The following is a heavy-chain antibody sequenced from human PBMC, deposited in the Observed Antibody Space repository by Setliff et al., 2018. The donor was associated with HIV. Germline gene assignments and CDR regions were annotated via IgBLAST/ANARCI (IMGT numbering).Heavy chain of an antibody. CDR1: SGSINGYH. J-gene: IGHJ4*02. V-gene: IGHV4-59*01. CDR3: ARTRGRALLSYYFDS. Sequence: SETLSLTCGVSSGSINGYHWSWVRQAPGRGLEWIGYVSYSGSTSYNSSLNRRVIMSVDASRDQFSLKLSSVTAADTAVYYCARTRGRALLSYYFDSWGQGRLVTVSS. CDR2: VSYSGST.